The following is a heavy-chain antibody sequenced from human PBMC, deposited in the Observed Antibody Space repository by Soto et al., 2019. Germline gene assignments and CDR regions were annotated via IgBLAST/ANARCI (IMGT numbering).Heavy chain of an antibody. V-gene: IGHV4-30-2*01. CDR3: ARGEGGYSYGSFDY. Sequence: SETLSLTCAVCGGSISSGGYSWSWIRQPPGKGLEWIGYIYHSGSTYYNPSLKSRVTISVDRSKNQFSLKLSSVTAADTAVYYCARGEGGYSYGSFDYWGQGTLVTVSS. CDR2: IYHSGST. CDR1: GGSISSGGYS. D-gene: IGHD5-18*01. J-gene: IGHJ4*02.